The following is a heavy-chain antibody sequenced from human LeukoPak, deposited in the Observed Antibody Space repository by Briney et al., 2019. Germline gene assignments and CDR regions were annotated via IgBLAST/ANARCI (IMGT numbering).Heavy chain of an antibody. Sequence: SETLSLTCTVSGGSISSGSYYWSWIRQPAGKGLEWIGRIYTSGSTNYNPSLKSRVTISVDTSKNQFSLKLSSVTAADTAVYYCARLNLRVVVVGFDPWGQGTLVTVSS. D-gene: IGHD2-15*01. CDR2: IYTSGST. CDR1: GGSISSGSYY. J-gene: IGHJ5*02. CDR3: ARLNLRVVVVGFDP. V-gene: IGHV4-61*02.